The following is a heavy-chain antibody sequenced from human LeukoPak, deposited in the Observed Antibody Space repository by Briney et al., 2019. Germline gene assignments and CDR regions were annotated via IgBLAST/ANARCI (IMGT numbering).Heavy chain of an antibody. V-gene: IGHV3-74*01. D-gene: IGHD2/OR15-2a*01. CDR3: ARAASNWAIDY. Sequence: PRGSLRLSCAASGFTFSTYWMHWVRQGPGKGLVWVSRITFDGRSTNYADSVKGRFTISRDNAKNTLYLQMNSLRAEDTAIYYCARAASNWAIDYWGQGNLVTVSS. J-gene: IGHJ4*02. CDR2: ITFDGRST. CDR1: GFTFSTYW.